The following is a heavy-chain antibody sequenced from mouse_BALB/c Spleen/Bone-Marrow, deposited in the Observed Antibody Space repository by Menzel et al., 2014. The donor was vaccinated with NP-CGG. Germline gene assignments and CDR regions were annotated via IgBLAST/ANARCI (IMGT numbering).Heavy chain of an antibody. D-gene: IGHD3-2*01. J-gene: IGHJ2*01. CDR2: IFPGTGTT. CDR3: ASRDSSGYVPDY. CDR1: GYTFTSYW. Sequence: QVQLKQSGAELVKPGASVKLSCKTSGYTFTSYWIQWVKQRPGQGLGWIGEIFPGTGTTYYNEKFKGKATLTIDTSASEACMKLSSLTSEDSAVYFCASRDSSGYVPDYWGQGTTLTVSS. V-gene: IGHV1S132*01.